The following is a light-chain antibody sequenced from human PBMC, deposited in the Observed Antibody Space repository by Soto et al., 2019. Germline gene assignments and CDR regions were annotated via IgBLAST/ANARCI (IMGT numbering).Light chain of an antibody. CDR2: GAS. J-gene: IGKJ1*01. CDR3: QQYANSPRT. V-gene: IGKV3-20*01. Sequence: EIVLTQSPGTLSLSPGERATLSCRASQSVSGSFLAWYQQKPGQSPKLLIYGASRRATGIPDRFIGSGSGTDFTLTIGRLEPEDSAVYYCQQYANSPRTFGQGTKVEIK. CDR1: QSVSGSF.